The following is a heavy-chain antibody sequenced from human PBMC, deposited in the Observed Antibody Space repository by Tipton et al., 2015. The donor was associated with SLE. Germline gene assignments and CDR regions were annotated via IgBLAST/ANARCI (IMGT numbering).Heavy chain of an antibody. Sequence: SLRLSCAASGFTFSSYTMNWVRQAPGKGLEWVSYISSSSTIYYSDSVKGRFTISRDNAKNSLYLQMNSLRADDTAIYYCARDSVVGTTFDYWGQGTLVTVSS. J-gene: IGHJ4*02. CDR1: GFTFSSYT. V-gene: IGHV3-48*01. D-gene: IGHD1-26*01. CDR2: ISSSSTI. CDR3: ARDSVVGTTFDY.